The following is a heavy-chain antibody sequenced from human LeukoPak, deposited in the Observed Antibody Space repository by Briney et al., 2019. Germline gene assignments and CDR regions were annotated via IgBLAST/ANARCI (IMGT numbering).Heavy chain of an antibody. V-gene: IGHV4-31*03. Sequence: SETLSLTCTVSGGSISSGGYYWSWIRQHPGKGLEWIGYIYYSGSTYYNPSLKSRVTISVDTSKNQFSLKLSSVTAADTAVYYCARGRATVTTRRRSHYFDYWGQGTLVTVSS. D-gene: IGHD4-17*01. CDR3: ARGRATVTTRRRSHYFDY. CDR1: GGSISSGGYY. CDR2: IYYSGST. J-gene: IGHJ4*02.